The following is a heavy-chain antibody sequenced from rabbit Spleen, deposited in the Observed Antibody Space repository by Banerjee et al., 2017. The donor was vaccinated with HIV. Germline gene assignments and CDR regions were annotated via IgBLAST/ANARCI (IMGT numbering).Heavy chain of an antibody. CDR2: IGYRGHV. CDR3: AKWTGDAGGRAFDP. V-gene: IGHV1S69*01. Sequence: QSVKESGGRLVTPGTPLTLTCTISGFSLSSYAMGWFRQAPGKGLEYIGFIGYRGHVHYASWVKGRLTISKTSTTVDLKMTSLTTEDTATYFCAKWTGDAGGRAFDPWGQGTLVTVS. D-gene: IGHD4-2*01. J-gene: IGHJ2*01. CDR1: GFSLSSYA.